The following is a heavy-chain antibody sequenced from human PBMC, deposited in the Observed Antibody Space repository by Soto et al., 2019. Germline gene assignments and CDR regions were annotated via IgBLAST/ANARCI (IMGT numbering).Heavy chain of an antibody. CDR1: GGSISNYY. CDR3: ARHRYSYGVYYFDY. V-gene: IGHV4-59*08. Sequence: SETLSLTCIVSGGSISNYYWSWIRQPPGKGLEWIGYIYYSGSTNYNPSLTSRVTISVDTSKNQFSLKLSSVTASDTAVYYCARHRYSYGVYYFDYWGQGTLVTVS. CDR2: IYYSGST. J-gene: IGHJ4*02. D-gene: IGHD5-18*01.